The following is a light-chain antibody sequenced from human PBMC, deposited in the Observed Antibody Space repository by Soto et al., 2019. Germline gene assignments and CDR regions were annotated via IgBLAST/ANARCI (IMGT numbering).Light chain of an antibody. J-gene: IGLJ3*02. Sequence: QSVLTQPASVSGSPGQSITISCTGTSSDVGAYNYVSWYQHHPGQAPKLIIYEVSNRPSGVSNRFSGSKSGNTASLAISGLQAEDEADYYCSSSTTSTTCVFGGGTKLTVL. CDR3: SSSTTSTTCV. CDR1: SSDVGAYNY. CDR2: EVS. V-gene: IGLV2-14*01.